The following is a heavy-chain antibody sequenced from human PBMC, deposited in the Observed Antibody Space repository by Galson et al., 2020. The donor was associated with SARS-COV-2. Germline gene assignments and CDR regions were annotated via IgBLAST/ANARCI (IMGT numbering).Heavy chain of an antibody. D-gene: IGHD3-22*01. CDR2: ITTTGSST. J-gene: IGHJ3*02. V-gene: IGHV3-64*01. CDR1: GFTFSNYP. CDR3: ARVGDSGDYYGPVGAFDI. Sequence: GESLRLSCAASGFTFSNYPMQWVRQAPGKGLEFVSAITTTGSSTYYANSVKGRFTISRDNSKNTLDLQMDSVRSEDMAVYYCARVGDSGDYYGPVGAFDIWGPGTKVTVSS.